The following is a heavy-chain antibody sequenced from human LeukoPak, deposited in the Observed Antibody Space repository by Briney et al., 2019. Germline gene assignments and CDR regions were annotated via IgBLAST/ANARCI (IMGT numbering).Heavy chain of an antibody. Sequence: PGRSLRLSCAASGFTFSTYAMHWVRQAPGKGLEWVAVIWYDGSNKYYADSVKGRFTISRDNSKNTLYLEMNTLRAEDTAVYYCARDPDCSRNSCYEWHYYGMDVWGQGTTVTVSS. J-gene: IGHJ6*02. V-gene: IGHV3-33*01. CDR2: IWYDGSNK. CDR3: ARDPDCSRNSCYEWHYYGMDV. CDR1: GFTFSTYA. D-gene: IGHD2-2*01.